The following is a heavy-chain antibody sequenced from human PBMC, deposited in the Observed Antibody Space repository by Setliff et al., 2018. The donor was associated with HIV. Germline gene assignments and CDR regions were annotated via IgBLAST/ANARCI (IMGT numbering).Heavy chain of an antibody. J-gene: IGHJ5*02. V-gene: IGHV4-34*01. CDR3: ATVRVDHNWFDP. CDR1: GDSLSGYQ. CDR2: INHRGST. Sequence: PSETLSLTCAVYGDSLSGYQWTWIRQAPGKGLEWIGEINHRGSTIYNPSLKSRVTILVDTSKNEFSLKLASVTAADTAVYYCATVRVDHNWFDPWGQGSLGTVSS.